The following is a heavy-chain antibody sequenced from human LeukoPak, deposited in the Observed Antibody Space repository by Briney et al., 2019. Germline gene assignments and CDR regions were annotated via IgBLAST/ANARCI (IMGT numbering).Heavy chain of an antibody. CDR3: ARGPNYFDY. V-gene: IGHV3-30*03. J-gene: IGHJ4*02. CDR1: GFAFSRYS. Sequence: GGSLRLSCAASGFAFSRYSMNWVRQAPGKGLEWVAVVSYDGNNKYYADSVNGRFTISRDNSKNTLYLQMNSLRAEDTAVYYCARGPNYFDYWGQGALVTVSS. CDR2: VSYDGNNK.